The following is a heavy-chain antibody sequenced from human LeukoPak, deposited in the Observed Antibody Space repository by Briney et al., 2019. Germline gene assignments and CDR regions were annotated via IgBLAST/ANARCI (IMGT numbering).Heavy chain of an antibody. CDR3: AIKCSGGSCYYGRG. Sequence: GGSLRLSCAASGFTFSSYSMNWVRQAPGKGLEWVSSISSSSSYIYYADSVKGRFTISRDNAKNSLYLQMNSLRAEDTAVYYCAIKCSGGSCYYGRGWGQGTLVTVSS. V-gene: IGHV3-21*01. CDR2: ISSSSSYI. J-gene: IGHJ4*02. CDR1: GFTFSSYS. D-gene: IGHD2-15*01.